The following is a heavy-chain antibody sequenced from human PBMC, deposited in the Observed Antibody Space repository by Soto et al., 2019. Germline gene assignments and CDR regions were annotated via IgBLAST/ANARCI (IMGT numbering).Heavy chain of an antibody. J-gene: IGHJ5*02. Sequence: GGSLRLSCAASGFTFSSYSMNWVRQAPGKGLEWVSYISSSSSTIYYADSVKGRFTISRDNSKNSLYLQMNSLRSDDTDVYYYVIEYYDSVGGCVDRGWFGHWGQGTRSTVS. D-gene: IGHD3-16*01. CDR2: ISSSSSTI. CDR1: GFTFSSYS. V-gene: IGHV3-48*01. CDR3: VIEYYDSVGGCVDRGWFGH.